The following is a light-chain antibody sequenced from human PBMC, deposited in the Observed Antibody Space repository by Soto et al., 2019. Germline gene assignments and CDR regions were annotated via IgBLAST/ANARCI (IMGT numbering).Light chain of an antibody. CDR3: LQDYNYPLT. V-gene: IGKV1-6*01. J-gene: IGKJ4*01. Sequence: AIPMTQSPSSLSASVGDRVTMTCRASQGIRNDLGWYQQKPGKAPKLLIYAASSLQSGVPARFSGSGSGTDFTLTISSLQPEDFATYYCLQDYNYPLTFGGGTKVEIK. CDR1: QGIRND. CDR2: AAS.